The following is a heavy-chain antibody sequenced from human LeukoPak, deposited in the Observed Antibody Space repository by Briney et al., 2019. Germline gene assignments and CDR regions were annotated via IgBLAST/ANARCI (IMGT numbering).Heavy chain of an antibody. CDR1: GFTFSSYG. J-gene: IGHJ4*02. D-gene: IGHD6-13*01. CDR3: ARDGGIAAAVVYYFDY. Sequence: GGSLRPSCAASGFTFSSYGMHWVRQAPGKGLEWVAVIWYDGSNKYYADSVKGRFTISRDNSKNTLYLQMNSLRAEDTAVYYCARDGGIAAAVVYYFDYWGQGTLVTVSS. CDR2: IWYDGSNK. V-gene: IGHV3-33*01.